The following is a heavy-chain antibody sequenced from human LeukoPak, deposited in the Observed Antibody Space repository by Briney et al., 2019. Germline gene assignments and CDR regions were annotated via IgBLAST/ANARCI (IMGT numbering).Heavy chain of an antibody. Sequence: ASVKVSCKASRYTFTRYYMHWVRQAPGHGLEWTGWINPNSGGTNYAQKFQGRVTMTRDTSISTAYMELSRLRSDDTAVYYCARGDVLRFLELYYWGQGTLVTVSS. CDR2: INPNSGGT. V-gene: IGHV1-2*02. CDR1: RYTFTRYY. D-gene: IGHD3-3*01. J-gene: IGHJ4*02. CDR3: ARGDVLRFLELYY.